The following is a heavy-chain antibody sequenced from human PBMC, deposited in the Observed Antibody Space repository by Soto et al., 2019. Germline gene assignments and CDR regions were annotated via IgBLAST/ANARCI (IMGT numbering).Heavy chain of an antibody. V-gene: IGHV5-10-1*01. D-gene: IGHD7-27*01. CDR2: IDPSDSHI. Sequence: GESLKISCKGSGYNFTSTWIGWVRQMPGEGLEWIGRIDPSDSHINYSPSFEGHVSMSADESISTAFLQWSRLEASDSAIYYCQRLGEENNYYGMDVWGQGTTVTAP. CDR3: QRLGEENNYYGMDV. J-gene: IGHJ6*02. CDR1: GYNFTSTW.